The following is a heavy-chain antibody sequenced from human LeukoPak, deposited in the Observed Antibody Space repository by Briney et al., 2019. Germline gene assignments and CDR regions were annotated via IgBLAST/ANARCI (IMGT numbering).Heavy chain of an antibody. D-gene: IGHD3-9*01. J-gene: IGHJ3*01. CDR1: GYTFTDYY. CDR2: IHPNSGGT. V-gene: IGHV1-2*02. Sequence: ASVKVSCKASGYTFTDYYLHWVRQAPGQGLEWMGWIHPNSGGTNYAQKFQGRVAMTRDTSISTAYMELSSLRSDDTAVYYCARAYYHVLTGFYSRSFDVWGQGTMVTVSS. CDR3: ARAYYHVLTGFYSRSFDV.